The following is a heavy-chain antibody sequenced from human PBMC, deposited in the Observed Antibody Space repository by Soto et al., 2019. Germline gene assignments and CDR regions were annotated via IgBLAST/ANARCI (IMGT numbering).Heavy chain of an antibody. Sequence: QVQLVESGGGVVQPGRSLRLSCAASGFTFSSHGMHRVRQAPGKGLEWVAVISYDGSNKFYADSVKGRFTISRDNSKNTLFLQMNSLRGDDTAVYYCAKTNLEWLSDAAFDLWGQGTSVTVSS. CDR2: ISYDGSNK. J-gene: IGHJ3*01. CDR3: AKTNLEWLSDAAFDL. D-gene: IGHD3-3*01. CDR1: GFTFSSHG. V-gene: IGHV3-30*18.